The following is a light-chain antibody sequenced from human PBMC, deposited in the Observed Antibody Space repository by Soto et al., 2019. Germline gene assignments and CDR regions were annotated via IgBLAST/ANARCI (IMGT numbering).Light chain of an antibody. Sequence: QSVLTQPASVSGSPGQSITISCTGTASDVGAYNYVSWYQQHPGKVPKVIIYGVINRPSGVSSRFSASKSGNTASLTISGLQAEDEADYYCSSYTSTDTHVVFGGGTQLTVL. CDR2: GVI. V-gene: IGLV2-14*01. CDR1: ASDVGAYNY. CDR3: SSYTSTDTHVV. J-gene: IGLJ2*01.